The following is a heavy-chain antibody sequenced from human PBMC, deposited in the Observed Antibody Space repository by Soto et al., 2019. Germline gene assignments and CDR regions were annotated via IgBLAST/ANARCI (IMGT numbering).Heavy chain of an antibody. D-gene: IGHD2-15*01. Sequence: QVQLQESGPGLVKPSQTLSLTCTVSGGSISSGDYYWSWIRQPPGKGLEWIGYIYYSGSTYYNPSLKSRVTISVDTSKNQFSLKLSSVTAADTAVYYCARSEGYCSGGSCSYGMDVWGQGTTVTVSS. CDR3: ARSEGYCSGGSCSYGMDV. CDR1: GGSISSGDYY. J-gene: IGHJ6*02. V-gene: IGHV4-30-4*01. CDR2: IYYSGST.